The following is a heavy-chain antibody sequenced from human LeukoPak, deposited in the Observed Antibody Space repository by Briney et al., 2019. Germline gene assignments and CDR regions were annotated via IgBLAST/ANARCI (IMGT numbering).Heavy chain of an antibody. J-gene: IGHJ4*02. Sequence: GGSLRLSCAASGFTFSSYWMHWVRQAPGKGLVWVSRINSDGSSTSYADSVKGRFTISRDNAKNTLYLQMNSLRAEDTAVYYCVRLVSGSYRYDYWGQGTLVTVSS. D-gene: IGHD1-26*01. CDR2: INSDGSST. CDR1: GFTFSSYW. CDR3: VRLVSGSYRYDY. V-gene: IGHV3-74*01.